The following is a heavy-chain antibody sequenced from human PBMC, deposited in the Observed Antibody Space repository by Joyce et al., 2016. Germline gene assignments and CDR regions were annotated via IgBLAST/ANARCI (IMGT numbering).Heavy chain of an antibody. CDR1: GYSFTSYW. D-gene: IGHD3-16*01. V-gene: IGHV5-51*01. Sequence: EVQLVQSGGEVKKPGESLKISCKGVGYSFTSYWLGWGRQMPGKGLELMGIINPEDSDTRYSPSFQGQVTISVDSSIKTAHLRWGSLRASDTAIYYCARSAVRGTLSPFFDYWGQGSLVTVSS. J-gene: IGHJ4*02. CDR3: ARSAVRGTLSPFFDY. CDR2: INPEDSDT.